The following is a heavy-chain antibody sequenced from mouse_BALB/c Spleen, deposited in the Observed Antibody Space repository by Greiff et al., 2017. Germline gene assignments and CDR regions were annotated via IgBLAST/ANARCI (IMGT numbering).Heavy chain of an antibody. Sequence: EVQLQESGGGLVQPGGSRKLSCAASGFTFSDYGMAWVRQAPGKGPEWVAFISNLAYSIYYADTVTGRFTISRENAKNTLYLEMSSLRSEDTAMYFCASPYGYDGSWFAYWGQGTLVTVSA. V-gene: IGHV5-15*02. D-gene: IGHD2-2*01. CDR1: GFTFSDYG. CDR2: ISNLAYSI. CDR3: ASPYGYDGSWFAY. J-gene: IGHJ3*01.